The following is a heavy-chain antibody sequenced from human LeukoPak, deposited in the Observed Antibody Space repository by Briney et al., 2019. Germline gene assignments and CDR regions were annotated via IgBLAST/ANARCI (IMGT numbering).Heavy chain of an antibody. J-gene: IGHJ4*02. CDR2: ISGGGITT. CDR3: PRQSYASGWNPFDY. D-gene: IGHD6-19*01. V-gene: IGHV3-23*01. Sequence: PGGSLRPSCAASGFTFSNYAMSWVRQAPGKGLGWVSTISGGGITTYYADSAKGRFTISRDNSKNTMFLQMNSLRADDTAVYYCPRQSYASGWNPFDYWGQGILVTVSS. CDR1: GFTFSNYA.